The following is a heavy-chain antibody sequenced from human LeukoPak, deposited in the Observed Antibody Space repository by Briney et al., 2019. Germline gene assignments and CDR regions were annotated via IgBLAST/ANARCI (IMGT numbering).Heavy chain of an antibody. V-gene: IGHV3-23*01. D-gene: IGHD6-19*01. CDR3: AKDFTPGIAVAPSGFDY. J-gene: IGHJ4*02. CDR1: GFTFSSYA. Sequence: GGSLRLSCAASGFTFSSYAMSWVRQAPGKGLEWVSAISGSGGSTYYADSVKGRFTISRDNSKNTLYLQMNSLRAEDTAVYYCAKDFTPGIAVAPSGFDYWGQGTLVTVSS. CDR2: ISGSGGST.